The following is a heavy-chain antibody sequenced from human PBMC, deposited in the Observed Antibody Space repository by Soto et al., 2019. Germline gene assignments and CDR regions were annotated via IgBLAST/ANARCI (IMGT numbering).Heavy chain of an antibody. D-gene: IGHD2-2*01. CDR2: IYYSGST. CDR3: ARYCSSTPCHIHLGNWFDP. CDR1: GGSISSGGYH. J-gene: IGHJ5*02. Sequence: QVQLQESGPGLVKPSQTLSLTCTVSGGSISSGGYHWSWIRQHPGKGLEWIGNIYYSGSTYYNPSLKSRVTISVDTSKNHFSLKLSSVTAADTAVYYCARYCSSTPCHIHLGNWFDPWGQGTLVTVSS. V-gene: IGHV4-31*03.